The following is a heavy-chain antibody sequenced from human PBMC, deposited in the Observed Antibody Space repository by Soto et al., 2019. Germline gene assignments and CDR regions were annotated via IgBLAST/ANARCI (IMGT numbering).Heavy chain of an antibody. J-gene: IGHJ4*02. D-gene: IGHD1-20*01. V-gene: IGHV4-39*01. CDR2: VDYSGTA. CDR1: SGSISVTDVF. CDR3: ARITGRHLDY. Sequence: ETLSLTCTVSSGSISVTDVFWGWVRQPPGKGLEWIGNVDYSGTAYFSPSLATRVTFHVDTSKNQFSLTLYSVTAADTAVYYCARITGRHLDYWGQGILVTAPQ.